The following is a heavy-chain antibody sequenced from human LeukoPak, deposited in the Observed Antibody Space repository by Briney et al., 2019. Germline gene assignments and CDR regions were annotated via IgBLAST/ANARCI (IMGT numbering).Heavy chain of an antibody. CDR1: GYTFTSYG. Sequence: PGASVKVSCKASGYTFTSYGISWVRQAPGQGLEWMGWISAYNGNTNYAQKLQGRVTMTTDTSTSTAYMELRSLRSDDTAVYYCARFGGPWNYYNWFDPWGQGTLVTVSS. CDR3: ARFGGPWNYYNWFDP. J-gene: IGHJ5*02. V-gene: IGHV1-18*01. D-gene: IGHD1-7*01. CDR2: ISAYNGNT.